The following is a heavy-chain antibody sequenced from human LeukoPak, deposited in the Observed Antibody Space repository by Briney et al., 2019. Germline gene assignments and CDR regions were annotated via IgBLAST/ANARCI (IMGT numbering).Heavy chain of an antibody. J-gene: IGHJ4*02. CDR3: AKGRRDAYNYYFDY. Sequence: GGTLRLSCAASGFTFSNYGMNWVRQAPGKGLEWVSGISGGGGSTYYADSVKGRFTISRDNSKNTLYVQMNSLRAEDTAAYYCAKGRRDAYNYYFDYWGQGTLVTVSS. V-gene: IGHV3-23*01. D-gene: IGHD5-24*01. CDR2: ISGGGGST. CDR1: GFTFSNYG.